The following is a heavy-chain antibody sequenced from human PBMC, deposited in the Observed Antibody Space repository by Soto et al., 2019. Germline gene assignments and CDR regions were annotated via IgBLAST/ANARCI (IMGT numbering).Heavy chain of an antibody. J-gene: IGHJ3*02. D-gene: IGHD6-13*01. V-gene: IGHV5-51*01. CDR1: GYSFTSYW. CDR3: ATDSSSWYRAAFDI. CDR2: IYPGDSDT. Sequence: PGESLKISCKGPGYSFTSYWIGWVRQMPGKGLERMGIIYPGDSDTRYSPSFQGQVTISADKSISTAYLQWSSLKASDTAMYYCATDSSSWYRAAFDIWGQGTMVTVSS.